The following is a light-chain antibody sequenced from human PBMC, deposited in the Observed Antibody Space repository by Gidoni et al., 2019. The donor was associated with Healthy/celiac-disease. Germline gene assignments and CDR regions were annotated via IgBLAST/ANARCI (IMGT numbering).Light chain of an antibody. CDR1: QSVSSY. J-gene: IGKJ2*01. CDR3: QQRSNWPPYT. V-gene: IGKV3-11*01. CDR2: DAS. Sequence: ELVLTQSPATLSLSPGERATLSCRASQSVSSYLAWYQQKPGQAPRLLIYDASNRATGIPARFSGSGSGIDFTLTISSLEPEDFAVYYCQQRSNWPPYTFGQGTKLEIK.